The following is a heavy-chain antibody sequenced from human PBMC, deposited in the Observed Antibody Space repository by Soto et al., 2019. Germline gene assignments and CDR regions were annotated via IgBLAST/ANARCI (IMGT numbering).Heavy chain of an antibody. CDR2: IVVGSGNT. V-gene: IGHV1-58*01. CDR3: AAPGPIWSGYSPLLAGMDV. CDR1: GFTFTSSA. Sequence: QMQLVQSGPEVKKPGTSVKVSCKASGFTFTSSAVQWVRQARGQRLEWIGWIVVGSGNTNYAQKFQERVTITRDMATSTAYMELSSLRSEDTAVYYCAAPGPIWSGYSPLLAGMDVWGQGTTVTVSS. D-gene: IGHD3-3*01. J-gene: IGHJ6*02.